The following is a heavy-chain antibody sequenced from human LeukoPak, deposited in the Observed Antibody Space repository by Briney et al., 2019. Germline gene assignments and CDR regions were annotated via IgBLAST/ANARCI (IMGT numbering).Heavy chain of an antibody. D-gene: IGHD1-1*01. V-gene: IGHV4-34*01. J-gene: IGHJ6*01. CDR2: INHGGST. CDR1: GCSFSGYY. CDR3: SRGQLSGDQDNYYYYGMDV. Sequence: PSETLSLTCAVYGCSFSGYYWSWIRQPPAKGLEWIGEINHGGSTNFNPSLKSRVTISVDPSKNPFSLKLSSVTAADTAVYYCSRGQLSGDQDNYYYYGMDVWGQGTTVTVSS.